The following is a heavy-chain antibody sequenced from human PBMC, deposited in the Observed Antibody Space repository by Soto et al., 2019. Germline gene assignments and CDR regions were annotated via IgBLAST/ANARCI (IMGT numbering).Heavy chain of an antibody. CDR2: ISSSGSTI. CDR1: GFTFSSYS. CDR3: VRDLRKQLSTRAVDY. J-gene: IGHJ4*02. D-gene: IGHD5-18*01. V-gene: IGHV3-48*01. Sequence: GGSLRLSCAASGFTFSSYSMNWVRQAPGKGLEWVSYISSSGSTIYYADSVKGRFTISRDNAKNSLYLQMNSLRAEDTAVYYCVRDLRKQLSTRAVDYWGQGTLVTVSS.